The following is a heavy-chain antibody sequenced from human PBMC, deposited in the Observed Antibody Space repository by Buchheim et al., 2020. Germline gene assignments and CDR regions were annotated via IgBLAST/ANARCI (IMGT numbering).Heavy chain of an antibody. J-gene: IGHJ5*02. CDR2: ISYDGSNK. CDR3: AKDRVVRGVTGDWFDP. D-gene: IGHD3-10*01. Sequence: QVQLVESGGGVVQPGRSLRLSCAASGFTFSSYGMHWVRQAPGKGLEWVAVISYDGSNKYYADSVKGRFTISRDNSKHTLYLQMNSLRAEDTAVYYCAKDRVVRGVTGDWFDPWGQGTL. CDR1: GFTFSSYG. V-gene: IGHV3-30*18.